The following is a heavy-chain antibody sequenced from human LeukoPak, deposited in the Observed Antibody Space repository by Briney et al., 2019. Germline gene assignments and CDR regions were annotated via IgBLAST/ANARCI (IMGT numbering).Heavy chain of an antibody. V-gene: IGHV4-59*01. J-gene: IGHJ5*02. D-gene: IGHD3-3*01. CDR3: ARALRFLEWSPNWFDP. Sequence: SSETLSLTCTVSGGSISSYYWSWIRQPPGKGLEWIGYIYYSGSTNYNPSFKSRVTISVDTSKNQFSLKLSSVTAADTAVYYCARALRFLEWSPNWFDPWGQGTLVTVSS. CDR2: IYYSGST. CDR1: GGSISSYY.